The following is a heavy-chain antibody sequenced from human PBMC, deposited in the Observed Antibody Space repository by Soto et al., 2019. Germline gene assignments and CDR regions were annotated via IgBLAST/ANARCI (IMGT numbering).Heavy chain of an antibody. Sequence: SVKVSCKASGGTFSSYAISWVRQAPGQGLEWMGGIIPIFGTANYAQKFQGRVTITADESTSTAYMELSSLRSEDTAVYYCARERGAAAGLYYFDYWGQGTLVTVSS. CDR1: GGTFSSYA. CDR3: ARERGAAAGLYYFDY. CDR2: IIPIFGTA. V-gene: IGHV1-69*13. D-gene: IGHD6-13*01. J-gene: IGHJ4*02.